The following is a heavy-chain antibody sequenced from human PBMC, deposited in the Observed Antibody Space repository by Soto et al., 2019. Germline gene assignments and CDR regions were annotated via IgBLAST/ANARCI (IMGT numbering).Heavy chain of an antibody. CDR2: ISYDGSNK. V-gene: IGHV3-30*18. D-gene: IGHD3-3*01. Sequence: QVQLVESGGGVVQPGRSLRLSCAASGFTFSSYGMHWVRQATGKGLEWVAVISYDGSNKYYADSVKGRFTISRDNSKNTLYLQMNSLRAEDTAVYYCAKATYYDFWSGYNHADYWGQGTLVTVSS. CDR3: AKATYYDFWSGYNHADY. CDR1: GFTFSSYG. J-gene: IGHJ4*02.